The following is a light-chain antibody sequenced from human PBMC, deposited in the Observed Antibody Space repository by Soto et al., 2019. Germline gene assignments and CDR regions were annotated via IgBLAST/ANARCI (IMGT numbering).Light chain of an antibody. CDR3: QQYSNWPPFT. CDR1: QSISSN. Sequence: EIVMTQSPATLSVSPGERATLSCRASQSISSNLAWYQQKPGQAPRLLIYGASTRATGVPARFSGSGSGTEFTRTISSLQSEDFAVYFCQQYSNWPPFTFGPGTKVDIK. J-gene: IGKJ3*01. V-gene: IGKV3-15*01. CDR2: GAS.